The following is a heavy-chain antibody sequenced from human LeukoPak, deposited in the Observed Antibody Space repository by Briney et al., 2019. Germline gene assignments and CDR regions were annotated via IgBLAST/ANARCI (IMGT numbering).Heavy chain of an antibody. CDR3: ARDRVGSSTSCYDY. V-gene: IGHV3-11*01. CDR1: GFSFSDHY. CDR2: MSSSGNII. Sequence: GGSLRLSCAASGFSFSDHYMSWIRQAPEKGLEWVSYMSSSGNIIYYADSVKGRFTVSRDNAKNSLYLQMNNLRAEDTAVYYCARDRVGSSTSCYDYWGQGTLVTVSS. J-gene: IGHJ4*02. D-gene: IGHD2-2*01.